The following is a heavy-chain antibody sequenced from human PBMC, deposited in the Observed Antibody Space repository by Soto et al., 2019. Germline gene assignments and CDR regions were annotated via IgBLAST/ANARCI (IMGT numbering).Heavy chain of an antibody. V-gene: IGHV1-69*01. CDR2: IITVFQTT. CDR3: ARVGGGYTWFNGF. CDR1: GGLFSSYP. Sequence: QEQLVQSGAEVKQPGSSVKVSCKASGGLFSSYPIRWVRQVPGQGLEWMGGIITVFQTTYYTQRFQGRVTITADESTNRGSMERSSLRSEDTVIYYLARVGGGYTWFNGFWGKATLVPVSS. D-gene: IGHD1-20*01. J-gene: IGHJ4*02.